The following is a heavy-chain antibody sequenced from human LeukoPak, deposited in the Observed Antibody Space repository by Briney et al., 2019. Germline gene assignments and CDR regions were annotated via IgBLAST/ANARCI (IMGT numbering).Heavy chain of an antibody. Sequence: GGSLRLSCAASGFTFSSYSMNWVRQAPGKGLEWVSSISSSSSYIYYADSVKGRFTISRDNAKNSLYLQMNSLRAEDTAVYYCARDRGSGKSRAALSGIWGQGTMVTVSS. CDR2: ISSSSSYI. J-gene: IGHJ3*02. CDR3: ARDRGSGKSRAALSGI. V-gene: IGHV3-21*01. CDR1: GFTFSSYS. D-gene: IGHD1-26*01.